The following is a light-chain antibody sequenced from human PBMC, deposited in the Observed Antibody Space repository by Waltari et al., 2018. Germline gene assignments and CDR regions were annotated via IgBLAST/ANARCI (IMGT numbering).Light chain of an antibody. CDR1: QSRVLSDGNTD. J-gene: IGKJ1*01. CDR2: MVS. Sequence: DVVMTQSPLSLPVSLGQPASISCRSRQSRVLSDGNTDLNWFQQRPGQSPRRLIYMVSNRDSGVPDRFSGSGSGTDFTLKISRVEAEDVGVYYCMQGSHWPPWTFGQGTKVEIK. CDR3: MQGSHWPPWT. V-gene: IGKV2-30*01.